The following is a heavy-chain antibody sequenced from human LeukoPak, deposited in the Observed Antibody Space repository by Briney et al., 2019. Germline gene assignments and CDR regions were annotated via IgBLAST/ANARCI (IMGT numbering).Heavy chain of an antibody. V-gene: IGHV3-30*18. CDR2: ISDDGRSK. Sequence: WGTLRLSCTTSGFTFISDSMHWVRHAPAKGQEWVGVISDDGRSKDYADSVKGRFTISRDNSKDTLYLQMNSLRDEDTDVYYCAKRPSDYGDYVSYFDYWGQGTLVSVSS. CDR3: AKRPSDYGDYVSYFDY. J-gene: IGHJ4*02. D-gene: IGHD4-17*01. CDR1: GFTFISDS.